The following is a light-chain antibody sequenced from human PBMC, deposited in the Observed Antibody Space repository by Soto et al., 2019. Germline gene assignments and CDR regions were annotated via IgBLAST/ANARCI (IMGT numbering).Light chain of an antibody. Sequence: QSVLTQPASVSGSPGQSITISCTGAGSDIGIFNFVSWYQQHPGGTPKLILYDVNNRPSGVSTRFSGSKSGNTASLTISGLQTDDEADYYCSSYTTTNTLLIGGGTQLTVL. J-gene: IGLJ2*01. CDR2: DVN. V-gene: IGLV2-14*03. CDR3: SSYTTTNTLL. CDR1: GSDIGIFNF.